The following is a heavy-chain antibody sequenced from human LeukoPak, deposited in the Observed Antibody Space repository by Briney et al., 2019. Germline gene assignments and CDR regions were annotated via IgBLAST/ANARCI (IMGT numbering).Heavy chain of an antibody. Sequence: EASETLSLTCAVYGGSFSGYYWSWIRQPPGKGLEWIGEINHSGSTNYNPSLKSRVTISVDTSKNQFSLKLSSVTAADTAVYYCARARLLPGNAFDYWGQGTLVTVSS. CDR3: ARARLLPGNAFDY. CDR1: GGSFSGYY. V-gene: IGHV4-34*01. CDR2: INHSGST. D-gene: IGHD1-26*01. J-gene: IGHJ4*02.